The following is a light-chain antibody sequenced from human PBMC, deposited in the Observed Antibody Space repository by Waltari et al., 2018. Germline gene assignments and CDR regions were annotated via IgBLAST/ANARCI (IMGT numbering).Light chain of an antibody. V-gene: IGLV7-43*01. CDR3: LLFYGGAYV. CDR1: TGAVPSGSF. CDR2: SAN. Sequence: QTVVTQAPSLTVSPGRTVTPTCASSTGAVPSGSFPTWFQQRPGQPPRSLIYSANNKHSWTPARFSGSLIGGKAALTLSGVQPEDEAEYYCLLFYGGAYVFGTGTKLTVL. J-gene: IGLJ1*01.